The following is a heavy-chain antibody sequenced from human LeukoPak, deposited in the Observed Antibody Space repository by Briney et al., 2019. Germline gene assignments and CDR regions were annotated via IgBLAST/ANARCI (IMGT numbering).Heavy chain of an antibody. CDR1: GFTFSSYA. D-gene: IGHD4-23*01. J-gene: IGHJ4*02. CDR2: ISYDGSNK. CDR3: ASGGNPAG. V-gene: IGHV3-30-3*01. Sequence: PGRSLRLSCAASGFTFSSYAMHWVRQAPGKGLEWVAVISYDGSNKYYADSVKGRFTISRDNSKNTLYLQMNSLRADDTAVYYCASGGNPAGWGQGTLVTVSS.